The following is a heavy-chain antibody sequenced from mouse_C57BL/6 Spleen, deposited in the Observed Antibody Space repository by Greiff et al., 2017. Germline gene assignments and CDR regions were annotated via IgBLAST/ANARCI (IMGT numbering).Heavy chain of an antibody. CDR3: ARRGLYDGYSYYFDY. Sequence: QVQLQQSGAELVKPGASVKISCKASGYAFSSYWMNWVKQRPGKGLEWIGQIYPGDGDTNYNGKFKGKATLTADKSSSTAYMQLSSLTSEDSAVYFCARRGLYDGYSYYFDYWGQGTTLTVSS. CDR2: IYPGDGDT. CDR1: GYAFSSYW. V-gene: IGHV1-80*01. J-gene: IGHJ2*01. D-gene: IGHD2-3*01.